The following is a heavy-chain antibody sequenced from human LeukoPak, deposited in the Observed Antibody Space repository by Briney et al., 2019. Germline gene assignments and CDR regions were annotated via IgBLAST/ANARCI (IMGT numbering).Heavy chain of an antibody. J-gene: IGHJ4*02. V-gene: IGHV3-30*02. Sequence: GGSLRLSCAASGFTFSSYGMHWVRQAPGKGLEWVAFIRYDGSNKYYADSVKGRFTISRDNSKNTLCLQMNSLRAEDTAVYYCAKTYCSGGSCYTILPFDYWGQGTLVTVSS. D-gene: IGHD2-15*01. CDR2: IRYDGSNK. CDR3: AKTYCSGGSCYTILPFDY. CDR1: GFTFSSYG.